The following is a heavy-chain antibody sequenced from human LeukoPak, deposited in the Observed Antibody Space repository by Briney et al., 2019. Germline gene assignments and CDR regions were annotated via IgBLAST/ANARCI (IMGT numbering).Heavy chain of an antibody. J-gene: IGHJ4*02. D-gene: IGHD6-19*01. CDR2: IYYSGST. CDR3: ARTGGGSSGWFDY. V-gene: IGHV4-39*07. Sequence: PSETLSLTCTVSGGSISSSSYYWGWTRQPPGRGLEWNARIYYSGSTYYNPSLKSRFTIQVKTDKNHFSLKLSSWSPGARAVYTCARTGGGSSGWFDYWGQGTLVTVSS. CDR1: GGSISSSSYY.